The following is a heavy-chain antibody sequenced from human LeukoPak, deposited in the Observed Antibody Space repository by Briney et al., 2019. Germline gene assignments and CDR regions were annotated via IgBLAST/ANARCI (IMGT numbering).Heavy chain of an antibody. J-gene: IGHJ6*03. V-gene: IGHV1-8*03. CDR2: MNPNSGNT. Sequence: EASVKVSCKASGYTFTSYDINWVRQATGQGLEWMGWMNPNSGNTGYAQKFQGRVTITRNTSISTAYMELSSLRSEDTAVYYCARGRRGSSGWLPYYYYYMDVWGKGTTVTVSS. D-gene: IGHD6-19*01. CDR3: ARGRRGSSGWLPYYYYYMDV. CDR1: GYTFTSYD.